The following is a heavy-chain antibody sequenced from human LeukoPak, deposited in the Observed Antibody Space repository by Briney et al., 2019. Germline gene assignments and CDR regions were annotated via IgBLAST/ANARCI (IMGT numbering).Heavy chain of an antibody. CDR3: ARAPGRFLAVAGIEAFGI. Sequence: GASVKVSCKASGYTFTTYGLSWVRQAPGQGLEWMGWISGYNGNINYAQKLLGRITMTTDTSTSTAYMELRSLRADDTAVYYCARAPGRFLAVAGIEAFGIWGQGIMVTVSS. J-gene: IGHJ3*02. V-gene: IGHV1-18*01. CDR2: ISGYNGNI. D-gene: IGHD6-19*01. CDR1: GYTFTTYG.